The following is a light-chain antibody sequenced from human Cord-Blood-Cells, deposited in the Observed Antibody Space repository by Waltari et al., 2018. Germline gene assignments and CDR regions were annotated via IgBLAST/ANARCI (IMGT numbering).Light chain of an antibody. CDR1: HTVSSSY. CDR2: GAS. V-gene: IGKV3-20*01. J-gene: IGKJ2*03. Sequence: EIALTQSSGTLALSAGQRATLSCRASHTVSSSYLAWYQQKPGQAPRLLIYGASSRATGIPDRFSGSGSGTDFTLTISRLEPEDFAVYYCQQYGSSPRSFGQGTKLEIK. CDR3: QQYGSSPRS.